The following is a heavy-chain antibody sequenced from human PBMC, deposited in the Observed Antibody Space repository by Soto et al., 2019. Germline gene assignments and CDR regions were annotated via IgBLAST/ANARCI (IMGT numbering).Heavy chain of an antibody. J-gene: IGHJ5*02. V-gene: IGHV3-33*01. D-gene: IGHD6-13*01. Sequence: GGSLRLSCAASGFTFSSYGIHWVRQAPGKGLEWVAVIWYDGSNKYYADSVKGRFTISRDNSKNTLYLQMNSLRAEDTAVYYCARAASSSWYGMYNWFDPWGQGTLVTVSS. CDR2: IWYDGSNK. CDR3: ARAASSSWYGMYNWFDP. CDR1: GFTFSSYG.